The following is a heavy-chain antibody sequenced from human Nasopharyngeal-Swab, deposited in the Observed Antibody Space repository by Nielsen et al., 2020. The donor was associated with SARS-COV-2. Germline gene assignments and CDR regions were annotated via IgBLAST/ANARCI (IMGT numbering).Heavy chain of an antibody. CDR1: GFTFSSYG. Sequence: GESLKISCAASGFTFSSYGMHWVRQAPGKGLEWVAVISYDGSNKYYADSVKGRFTISRDNSKKTLYLQMNSLRAEDTAVYYCAKATGYSSSWELNYFDYWGQGTLVTVSS. D-gene: IGHD6-13*01. J-gene: IGHJ4*02. CDR2: ISYDGSNK. V-gene: IGHV3-30*18. CDR3: AKATGYSSSWELNYFDY.